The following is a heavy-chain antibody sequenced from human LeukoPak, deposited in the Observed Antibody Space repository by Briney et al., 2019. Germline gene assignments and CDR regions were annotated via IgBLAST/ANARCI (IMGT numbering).Heavy chain of an antibody. V-gene: IGHV4-59*01. Sequence: SETLSLTCTVSGGSISSYYWSWIRQPSGKGLEWIGYIYYSGSTNYNPSLKSRVTISVDTSKNQFSLKLSSVTAADTAVYYCARDQYYYDSSGYYFDAFDIWGQGTKVTVSS. J-gene: IGHJ3*02. CDR1: GGSISSYY. D-gene: IGHD3-22*01. CDR2: IYYSGST. CDR3: ARDQYYYDSSGYYFDAFDI.